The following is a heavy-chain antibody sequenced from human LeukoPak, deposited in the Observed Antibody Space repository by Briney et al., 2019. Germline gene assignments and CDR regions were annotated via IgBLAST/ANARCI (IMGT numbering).Heavy chain of an antibody. D-gene: IGHD3-3*01. CDR1: GFTFSSYS. Sequence: GGSLRLSCAASGFTFSSYSMNWVRQAPGKGLEWVSSISSSGSYIYYADSVKGRFTISRDNAKNSLYLQMNRLRAEDTALYYCARASSSAIFGVVIHYWGQGTLVTVSS. CDR2: ISSSGSYI. V-gene: IGHV3-21*01. CDR3: ARASSSAIFGVVIHY. J-gene: IGHJ4*02.